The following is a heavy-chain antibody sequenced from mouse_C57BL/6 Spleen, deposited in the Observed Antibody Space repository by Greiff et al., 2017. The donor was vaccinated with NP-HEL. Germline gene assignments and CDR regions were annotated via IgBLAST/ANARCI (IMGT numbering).Heavy chain of an antibody. J-gene: IGHJ4*01. D-gene: IGHD2-3*01. CDR3: ARSGDGFGYAMDY. CDR2: IDPSDSYT. V-gene: IGHV1-59*01. CDR1: GYTFTSYW. Sequence: QVQLQQPGAELVRPGTSVKLSCKASGYTFTSYWMHWVKQRPGQGLEWIGVIDPSDSYTNYNQKFKGKATLTVDTSSSTAYMQLSSLTSEDSAVYYCARSGDGFGYAMDYWGQGTSVTVSS.